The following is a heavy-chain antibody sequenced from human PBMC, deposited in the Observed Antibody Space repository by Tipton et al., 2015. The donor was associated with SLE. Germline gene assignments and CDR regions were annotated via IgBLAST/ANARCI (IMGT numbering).Heavy chain of an antibody. J-gene: IGHJ4*02. Sequence: TLSLTCTVYGGSFSGYYWSWIRQPPGKGLEWIGEINHSGSTNYNPSLKSRVTISVDTSKNQFSLKLSSVTAADTAVYYCARVSLGISDYWGQGTLVTVSS. D-gene: IGHD7-27*01. CDR2: INHSGST. CDR1: GGSFSGYY. CDR3: ARVSLGISDY. V-gene: IGHV4-34*01.